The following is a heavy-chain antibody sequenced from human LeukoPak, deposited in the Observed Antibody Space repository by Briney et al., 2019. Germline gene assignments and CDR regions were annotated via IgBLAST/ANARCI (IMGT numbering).Heavy chain of an antibody. D-gene: IGHD5-18*01. CDR3: TRDGLHTAHFDY. CDR1: GFSFDDYA. J-gene: IGHJ4*02. V-gene: IGHV3-69-1*01. Sequence: GGSLRLSCAASGFSFDDYAMHWVRQAPGKGLEWVSTVSDSRDVHYSDSVKGRFTISRDNARNSLYLQMNSLRDEDTAVYYCTRDGLHTAHFDYWGQGTLVTVSS. CDR2: VSDSRDV.